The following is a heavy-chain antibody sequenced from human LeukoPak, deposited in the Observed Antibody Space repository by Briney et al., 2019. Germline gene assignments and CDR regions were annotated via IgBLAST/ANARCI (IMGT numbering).Heavy chain of an antibody. CDR3: ARDTGIAVAGTVDY. Sequence: ASVKVSCKASNNTLSNNGITWVRQAPGQGLEWMGWMNPNSGNTGYAQKFQGRVTMTTDTSTSTAYMELRSLRSDDTAVYYCARDTGIAVAGTVDYWGQGTLVTVSS. D-gene: IGHD6-19*01. CDR2: MNPNSGNT. V-gene: IGHV1-18*01. J-gene: IGHJ4*02. CDR1: NNTLSNNG.